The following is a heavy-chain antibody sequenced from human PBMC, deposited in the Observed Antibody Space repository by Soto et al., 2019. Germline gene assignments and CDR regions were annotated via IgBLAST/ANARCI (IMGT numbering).Heavy chain of an antibody. V-gene: IGHV4-34*01. J-gene: IGHJ4*02. CDR1: GGSFSGYY. D-gene: IGHD3-22*01. Sequence: SETLSLTCAVYGGSFSGYYWSWIRQPPGKGLEWIGEINHSGSTNYNPSLKSRVTISVDTSKNQFSLKLSSVTAADTAVYYCAWTYYYDSSGPKVLDYWGQGTLVTVSS. CDR3: AWTYYYDSSGPKVLDY. CDR2: INHSGST.